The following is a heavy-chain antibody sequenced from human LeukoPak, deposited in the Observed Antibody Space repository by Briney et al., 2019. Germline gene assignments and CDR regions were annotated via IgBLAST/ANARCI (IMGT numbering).Heavy chain of an antibody. V-gene: IGHV3-53*01. CDR1: GFTFSSYW. CDR3: ARGGRSSELV. J-gene: IGHJ4*02. D-gene: IGHD6-6*01. CDR2: IYSTGDT. Sequence: GGSLRLSCAASGFTFSSYWMHWVRQSPGKGLECVSIIYSTGDTYYADSVKGRFTISRDVSKNTVYLQMNSLRAEDTAVYYCARGGRSSELVWGQGTRVTVSS.